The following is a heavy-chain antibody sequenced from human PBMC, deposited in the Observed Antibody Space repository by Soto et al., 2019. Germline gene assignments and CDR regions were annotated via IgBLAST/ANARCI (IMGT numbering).Heavy chain of an antibody. Sequence: QVQLVQSGAEVKKPGASVQVSCKASGLAFPIDDIIWVRQTIGQGLEFMGWMNPSGRNTDYAQKFQGRATITWNTPTSTDYMHLSVLRSEDTSVYYCARYRTTVPVAFDVWGQGTMVTVSS. J-gene: IGHJ3*01. V-gene: IGHV1-8*01. CDR2: MNPSGRNT. D-gene: IGHD4-4*01. CDR3: ARYRTTVPVAFDV. CDR1: GLAFPIDD.